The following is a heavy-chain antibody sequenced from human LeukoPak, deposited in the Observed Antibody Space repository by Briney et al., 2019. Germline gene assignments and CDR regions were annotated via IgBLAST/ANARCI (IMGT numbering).Heavy chain of an antibody. Sequence: GASVKVSCKASGYTFTSYGISWARQAPGQGLEWMGWISAYNGNTNYAQKLQGRVTMTTDTSTSTAYMELRSLRSDDTAVYYCARGKWLLSKNWFDPWGQGTLVTVSS. CDR2: ISAYNGNT. V-gene: IGHV1-18*01. CDR1: GYTFTSYG. J-gene: IGHJ5*02. CDR3: ARGKWLLSKNWFDP. D-gene: IGHD3-3*01.